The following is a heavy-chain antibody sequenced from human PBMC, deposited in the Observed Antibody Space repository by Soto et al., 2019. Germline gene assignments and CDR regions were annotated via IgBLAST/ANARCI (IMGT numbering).Heavy chain of an antibody. CDR3: AANLRGYYSFDC. CDR2: IKSKTAGETT. V-gene: IGHV3-15*01. CDR1: GFSFTNAW. D-gene: IGHD5-12*01. J-gene: IGHJ4*02. Sequence: EVLLVESGGGLVKPGGSLSLSCAASGFSFTNAWVSWVRQAPGKGLEWVGRIKSKTAGETTDYAAPVKDRFTISSDDSKHTLLLQLNSLKTEDTAVYYFAANLRGYYSFDCRGQGTLVTVSS.